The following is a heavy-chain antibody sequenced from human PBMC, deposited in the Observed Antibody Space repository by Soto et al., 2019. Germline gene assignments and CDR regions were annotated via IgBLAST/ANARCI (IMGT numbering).Heavy chain of an antibody. J-gene: IGHJ3*02. V-gene: IGHV3-7*01. Sequence: GGSMRLSCAASGFTFSNYWMSWVRQAPGEGLEWVANIKQDGSEKYYVDSVKGRFTISRDHAKNTVYLEMNSLRAEDTAVYYCARPTGWRDPFEIWGQGTVVTVS. CDR3: ARPTGWRDPFEI. D-gene: IGHD6-19*01. CDR2: IKQDGSEK. CDR1: GFTFSNYW.